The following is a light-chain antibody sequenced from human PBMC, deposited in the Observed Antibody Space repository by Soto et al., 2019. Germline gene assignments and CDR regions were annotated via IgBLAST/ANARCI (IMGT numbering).Light chain of an antibody. Sequence: QSALTRPPSGSGAAGGAVTFFCSGSSSNIGTKTVNWYQQVPGTAPKLLIYSNNQRPSGVPDRFSGSKSGTSASLASSGLQSEDEADYYCAAWDDSLNGRYVFGTGTKVTVL. CDR2: SNN. V-gene: IGLV1-44*01. J-gene: IGLJ1*01. CDR1: SSNIGTKT. CDR3: AAWDDSLNGRYV.